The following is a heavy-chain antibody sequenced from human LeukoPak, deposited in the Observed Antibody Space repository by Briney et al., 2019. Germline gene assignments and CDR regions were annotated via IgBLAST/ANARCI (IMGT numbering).Heavy chain of an antibody. CDR3: ARDYDFWSGYYSPTRGYFGY. Sequence: GGSLRLSCAASGFTVSNNYMSWVRQAPGKGLEWVTFIRYDGSNKYYTDSVKGRFTISRDNSKNTLYLQMDSLRAEDTAVYYCARDYDFWSGYYSPTRGYFGYWGQGTLVTVSS. V-gene: IGHV3-30*02. D-gene: IGHD3-3*01. CDR2: IRYDGSNK. CDR1: GFTVSNNY. J-gene: IGHJ4*02.